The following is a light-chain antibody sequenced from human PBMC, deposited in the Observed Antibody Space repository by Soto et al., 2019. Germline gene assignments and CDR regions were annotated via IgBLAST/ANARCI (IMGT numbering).Light chain of an antibody. Sequence: EIVMTQSPATLSVSPGERATLSCRASQSVSSNLAWYQQKSGQAPRLLIYGASTRATGIPARFSGSGSGTEFTLTISSLQSEDFAVYYCQQYNNWPPGFGPGTKVDIK. V-gene: IGKV3-15*01. CDR3: QQYNNWPPG. CDR1: QSVSSN. J-gene: IGKJ3*01. CDR2: GAS.